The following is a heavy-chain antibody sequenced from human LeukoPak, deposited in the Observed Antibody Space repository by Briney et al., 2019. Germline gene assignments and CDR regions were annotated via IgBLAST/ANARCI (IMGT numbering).Heavy chain of an antibody. D-gene: IGHD6-19*01. Sequence: SETLSLTCTVSGGSISSSSYYWGWIRQPPGKGLEWIGSIYYSGSTYYNPSPKSRVTISVDTSKNQFSLKLTSVTAADTAVYYCARLVSVYWYFDLWGRGTLVTVSS. J-gene: IGHJ2*01. V-gene: IGHV4-39*07. CDR1: GGSISSSSYY. CDR3: ARLVSVYWYFDL. CDR2: IYYSGST.